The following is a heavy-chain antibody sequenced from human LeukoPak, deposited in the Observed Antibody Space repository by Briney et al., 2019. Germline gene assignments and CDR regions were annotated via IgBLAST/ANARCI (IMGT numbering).Heavy chain of an antibody. CDR1: GIAFSSYG. CDR2: ISSTGGTT. Sequence: GGSLRLSCAASGIAFSSYGMSWVRQAPGKGLEWVSSISSTGGTTYYADSVKGRFTISRDNFKNTLYLQMNNLRAEDAALYYCARVFVETATSDAFDIWGQGTMVTVS. D-gene: IGHD5-24*01. J-gene: IGHJ3*02. V-gene: IGHV3-23*01. CDR3: ARVFVETATSDAFDI.